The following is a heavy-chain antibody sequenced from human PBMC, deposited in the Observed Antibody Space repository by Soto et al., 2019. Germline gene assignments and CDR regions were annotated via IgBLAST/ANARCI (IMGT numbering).Heavy chain of an antibody. V-gene: IGHV1-69*13. CDR1: GGTFSSYA. CDR2: IIPIFGTA. Sequence: SVKVSCKASGGTFSSYAISWVRQAPGQGLEWMGGIIPIFGTANYAQKFQGRVTITADESTSTAYMELSSLRSEDTAVYYCAREAAAGIRAFDIWGQGTMVTVS. D-gene: IGHD6-13*01. CDR3: AREAAAGIRAFDI. J-gene: IGHJ3*02.